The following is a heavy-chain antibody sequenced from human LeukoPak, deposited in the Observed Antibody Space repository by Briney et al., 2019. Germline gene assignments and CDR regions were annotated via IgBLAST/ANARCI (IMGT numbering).Heavy chain of an antibody. CDR1: GFTFSSYA. D-gene: IGHD5-12*01. J-gene: IGHJ6*02. CDR3: ARSQESGYDSYYYYGMDV. V-gene: IGHV3-30-3*01. Sequence: GGSLRLSCAASGFTFSSYAMHWVRQAPGKGQEWVAVISYDGSNKYYADSVKGRFTISRDNSKNTLYLQMNSLRAEDTAVYYCARSQESGYDSYYYYGMDVWGQGATVTVSS. CDR2: ISYDGSNK.